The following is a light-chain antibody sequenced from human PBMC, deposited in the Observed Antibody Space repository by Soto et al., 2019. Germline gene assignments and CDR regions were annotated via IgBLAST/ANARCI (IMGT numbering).Light chain of an antibody. CDR2: GAS. V-gene: IGKV3-20*01. Sequence: EIVLTQSPGTLSLSPGERATLSCRASQSVSSSYLAWYQQKPGQAPRLLIYGASSRATGIPDRFSGSGSGTDFTLTISRLEPEDFAVYYCQQYGSWPTFGGGTKVDIK. J-gene: IGKJ4*01. CDR3: QQYGSWPT. CDR1: QSVSSSY.